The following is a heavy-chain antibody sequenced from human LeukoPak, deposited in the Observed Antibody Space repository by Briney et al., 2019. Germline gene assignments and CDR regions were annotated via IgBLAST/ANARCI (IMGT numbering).Heavy chain of an antibody. Sequence: PGGSLRLSCEASGFTCISHAMSWVRQAPGKGMEWVSAITDSGGRTNYADSVKGRFTIFRDNSKNTLYLQMNSLRAEDTAVYYCAKDRTTETAIWSFDYWGQGTLVPVSS. D-gene: IGHD2-21*02. CDR2: ITDSGGRT. V-gene: IGHV3-23*01. J-gene: IGHJ4*02. CDR3: AKDRTTETAIWSFDY. CDR1: GFTCISHA.